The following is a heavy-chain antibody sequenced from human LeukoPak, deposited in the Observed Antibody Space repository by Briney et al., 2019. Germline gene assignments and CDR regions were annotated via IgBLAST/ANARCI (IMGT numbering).Heavy chain of an antibody. CDR1: GGSFSGYY. D-gene: IGHD4-17*01. J-gene: IGHJ4*02. CDR3: ARGYYGDCYFDY. Sequence: KPSETLSLTCAVYGGSFSGYYWGWIRQPPGKGLEWIGEINHSGSTNYNPSLKSRVTISVDKSKSQFSLRLSSVTAADTAVYYCARGYYGDCYFDYWGQGTLVTVSS. V-gene: IGHV4-34*01. CDR2: INHSGST.